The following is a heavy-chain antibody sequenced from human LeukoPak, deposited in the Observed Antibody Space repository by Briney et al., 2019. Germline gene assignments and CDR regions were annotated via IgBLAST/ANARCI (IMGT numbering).Heavy chain of an antibody. CDR3: ARGPEYSSGWYGGY. CDR2: ISSSGSTI. J-gene: IGHJ4*02. CDR1: GFTFSSYE. Sequence: GGSLRLSCAASGFTFSSYEMNWVRQAPGKGLEWISYISSSGSTIYYADSVKGRFNISRDNAKNSLYLQMNSLRAEDTAVYYCARGPEYSSGWYGGYWGQGALVTVSS. V-gene: IGHV3-48*03. D-gene: IGHD6-19*01.